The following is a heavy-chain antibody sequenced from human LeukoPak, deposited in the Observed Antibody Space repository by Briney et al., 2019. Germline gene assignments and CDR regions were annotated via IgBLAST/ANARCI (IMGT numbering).Heavy chain of an antibody. J-gene: IGHJ4*02. D-gene: IGHD2-2*03. CDR2: INPNSGGT. V-gene: IGHV1-2*02. CDR3: ARNAELDIVVVPAAIKLRGYYFDY. CDR1: GYTFTGYY. Sequence: ASVKVSCKASGYTFTGYYMHWVRQAPGQGLEWMGWINPNSGGTNYAQKLQGRVTMTRDTSISTAYMELSRLRSDDTAVYYCARNAELDIVVVPAAIKLRGYYFDYWGQGTLVTVSS.